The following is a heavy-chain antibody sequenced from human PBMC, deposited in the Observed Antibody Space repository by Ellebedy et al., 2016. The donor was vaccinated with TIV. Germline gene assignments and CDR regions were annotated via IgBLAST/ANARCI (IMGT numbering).Heavy chain of an antibody. CDR2: IRYDGSNK. CDR3: AKLGRTTPFDY. V-gene: IGHV3-30*02. Sequence: GESLKISCAASGFTFSSYGMHWVRQAPGKGLEWVAFIRYDGSNKYYADSVKGRFTISRDNSKNTLYLQMNSLRAEDTAVYYCAKLGRTTPFDYWGQGTLVTVSS. D-gene: IGHD4-17*01. J-gene: IGHJ4*02. CDR1: GFTFSSYG.